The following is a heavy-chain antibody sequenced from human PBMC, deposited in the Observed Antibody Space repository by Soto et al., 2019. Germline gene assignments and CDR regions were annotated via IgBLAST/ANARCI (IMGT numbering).Heavy chain of an antibody. Sequence: QVQLVQSRGEVKKPGASVKVSCKTSGYSFTTYGISWVRQAPGQGLEWMGWISGYNGNTNYAQNLQGRVTMTTDTSTSTAYMELRSLRSDDTAVYYCAREGPAPYYYYGMDVWGQGRTVTVSS. V-gene: IGHV1-18*01. CDR2: ISGYNGNT. J-gene: IGHJ6*02. CDR3: AREGPAPYYYYGMDV. CDR1: GYSFTTYG.